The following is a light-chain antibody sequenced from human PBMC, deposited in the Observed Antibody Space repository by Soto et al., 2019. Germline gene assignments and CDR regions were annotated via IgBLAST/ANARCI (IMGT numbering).Light chain of an antibody. V-gene: IGKV1-9*01. CDR3: QPVNSFPTS. CDR1: QGISSF. J-gene: IGKJ3*01. Sequence: IQLTQSPSSLSASVGDRVTITCRASQGISSFLAWYQQKPWRAPKLLIYGASTLQSGVPSRFGGSGSGTDFKLTITSPQPKAVANYYCQPVNSFPTSFGPGTKVEIQ. CDR2: GAS.